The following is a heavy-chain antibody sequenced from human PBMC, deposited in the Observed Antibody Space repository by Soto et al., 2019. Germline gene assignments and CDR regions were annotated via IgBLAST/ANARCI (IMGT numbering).Heavy chain of an antibody. CDR3: ARGGAYGDYRSDF. CDR2: INTDSGQT. D-gene: IGHD4-17*01. CDR1: GYTFTTYS. V-gene: IGHV1-3*04. Sequence: GASVKVSCKASGYTFTTYSVHWVRQAPGQSLEWMGWINTDSGQTKYAQKFQGRVIITRDTSATTVHMELSNLRSEDTAVYYCARGGAYGDYRSDFWGQGTLVTVSS. J-gene: IGHJ4*02.